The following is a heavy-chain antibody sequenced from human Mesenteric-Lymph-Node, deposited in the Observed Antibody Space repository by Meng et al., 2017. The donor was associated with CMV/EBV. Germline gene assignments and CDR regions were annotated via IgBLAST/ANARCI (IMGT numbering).Heavy chain of an antibody. V-gene: IGHV3-53*01. D-gene: IGHD3-16*02. J-gene: IGHJ4*02. CDR1: GFSVSTTY. CDR2: IYTGGTT. Sequence: GGSLRLSCVASGFSVSTTYMTWVRQAPGRGLEWVSVIYTGGTTHYADSVKGRFTISRDNSKNTLYLQMDSLRAEDTAVYYCAKGLSAYYFDYWGQGTLVTVPS. CDR3: AKGLSAYYFDY.